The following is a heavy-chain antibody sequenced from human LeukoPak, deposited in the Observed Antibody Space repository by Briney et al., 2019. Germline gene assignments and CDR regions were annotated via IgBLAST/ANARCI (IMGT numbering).Heavy chain of an antibody. Sequence: PSETLSLTCTVSGYSISSGYYWGWIRQPPGKGLEWIGSIYHSGSTYYNPSLKSRVTISVDTSKNQFSLKLSSVTAADTAVYYCARRNSYSSGWLDYWGQGTLVTVSS. D-gene: IGHD6-19*01. J-gene: IGHJ4*02. V-gene: IGHV4-38-2*02. CDR3: ARRNSYSSGWLDY. CDR1: GYSISSGYY. CDR2: IYHSGST.